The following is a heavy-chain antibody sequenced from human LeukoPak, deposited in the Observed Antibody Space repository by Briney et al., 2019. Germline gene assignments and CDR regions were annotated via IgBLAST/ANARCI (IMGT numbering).Heavy chain of an antibody. CDR1: GFTFSTYN. J-gene: IGHJ6*03. Sequence: GGSLRLSCAVSGFTFSTYNMNWVRQAPGKGLEWVSSISSTSTYIYYADSVKGRYTISRDNAKNSLYLQMNGLRVEDTAVYYCARDPYSGGYGAYYFSYMDLWGKGTTVTISS. D-gene: IGHD1-26*01. CDR3: ARDPYSGGYGAYYFSYMDL. CDR2: ISSTSTYI. V-gene: IGHV3-21*01.